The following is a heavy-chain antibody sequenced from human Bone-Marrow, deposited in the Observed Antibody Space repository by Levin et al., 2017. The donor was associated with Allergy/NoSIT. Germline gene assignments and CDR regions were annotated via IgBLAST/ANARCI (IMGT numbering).Heavy chain of an antibody. CDR1: GFAFSNYA. J-gene: IGHJ3*02. D-gene: IGHD1-26*01. CDR2: ISYDGSKK. V-gene: IGHV3-30-3*01. Sequence: GGSLRLSCAASGFAFSNYAMYWVRQAPGKGLECVAVISYDGSKKYYADSMKGRFTISRDNSQNTLYLQMTSLRVEDTAVYYCARVREWDILFRSAFDMWGQGTMVTVSS. CDR3: ARVREWDILFRSAFDM.